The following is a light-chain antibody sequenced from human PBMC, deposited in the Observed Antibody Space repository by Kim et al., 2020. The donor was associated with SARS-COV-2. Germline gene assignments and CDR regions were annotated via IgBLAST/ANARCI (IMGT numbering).Light chain of an antibody. CDR2: DVT. CDR1: SGDVGGYNY. V-gene: IGLV2-14*03. J-gene: IGLJ3*02. Sequence: GQSITISCTGTSGDVGGYNYVSWYQQHPGKAPKLMIYDVTNRPSGVSNRFSGSKSGNTASLTISGLQAGDEADYYCSSYTSSSTLVFGGGTKLTVL. CDR3: SSYTSSSTLV.